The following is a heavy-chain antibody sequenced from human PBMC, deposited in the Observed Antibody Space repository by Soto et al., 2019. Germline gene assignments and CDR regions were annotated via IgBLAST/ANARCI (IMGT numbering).Heavy chain of an antibody. CDR2: ISTYSGNT. D-gene: IGHD1-26*01. CDR3: ARDNTGSLYGMDV. Sequence: ASVKVSCKASGYTFTSYGVSWVRQAPGQGLEWMGWISTYSGNTNYAQRLQGRAIMTTDTSTSTAYMELRSLRSDDTAVYYCARDNTGSLYGMDVWGQGTTVTVSS. V-gene: IGHV1-18*04. J-gene: IGHJ6*02. CDR1: GYTFTSYG.